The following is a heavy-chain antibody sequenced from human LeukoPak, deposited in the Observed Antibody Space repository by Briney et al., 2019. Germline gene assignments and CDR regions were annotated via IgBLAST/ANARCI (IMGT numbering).Heavy chain of an antibody. CDR2: IYWDDDK. Sequence: SGPTLVKPTQTLTLTCTFSGFSLSTSGVGVGWIRQPPGKALEWLALIYWDDDKRYSPSLKSRLTITRDTSKNQVVLTMTNMDPVDTATYYCARTTVTTAFHIWGQGTMVTVSS. D-gene: IGHD4-17*01. CDR3: ARTTVTTAFHI. V-gene: IGHV2-5*02. CDR1: GFSLSTSGVG. J-gene: IGHJ3*02.